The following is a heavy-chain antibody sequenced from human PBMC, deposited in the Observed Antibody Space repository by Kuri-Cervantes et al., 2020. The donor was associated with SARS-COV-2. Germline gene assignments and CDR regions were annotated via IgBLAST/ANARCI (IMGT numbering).Heavy chain of an antibody. CDR2: ISVSGGST. D-gene: IGHD1-26*01. Sequence: GESLKISCAVSGFTFSDYAMTWVRQAPGKGLEWVSSISVSGGSTYSADSVKGRFTVSRDNFKNTLYLQMNALRTEDTAMYYCTKDRWWELLYWGQGTLVTVSS. V-gene: IGHV3-23*01. CDR1: GFTFSDYA. CDR3: TKDRWWELLY. J-gene: IGHJ4*02.